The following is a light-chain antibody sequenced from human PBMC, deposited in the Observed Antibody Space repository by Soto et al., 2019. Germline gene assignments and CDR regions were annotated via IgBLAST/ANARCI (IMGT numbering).Light chain of an antibody. V-gene: IGKV3-20*01. Sequence: ESVLTQSPGTLSLSPGERATLSCRATQSVTNNYFAWYQQKPGQSPRLLIYGVSSRAADIPDRFSGSGSGTDLTLTISSLEPEDFVMYYCQQYITLPHTFGQGTKLEVK. CDR3: QQYITLPHT. J-gene: IGKJ2*01. CDR2: GVS. CDR1: QSVTNNY.